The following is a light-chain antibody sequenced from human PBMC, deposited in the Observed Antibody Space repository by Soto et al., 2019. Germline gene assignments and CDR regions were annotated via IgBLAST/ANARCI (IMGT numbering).Light chain of an antibody. CDR3: QQYGRSPLT. J-gene: IGKJ4*01. CDR1: QRVSNTQ. V-gene: IGKV3-20*01. CDR2: GAS. Sequence: EIVFTQAPGTLSFSRGERATLSCRASQRVSNTQLAWYQQKHGQVPRLLIYGASSRATGIPDRFSGSGSGTDFTLTISRLEPEDFAVYYCQQYGRSPLTFGGGTKVDIK.